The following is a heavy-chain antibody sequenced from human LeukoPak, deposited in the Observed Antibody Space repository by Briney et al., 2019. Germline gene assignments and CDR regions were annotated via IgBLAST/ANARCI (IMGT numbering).Heavy chain of an antibody. CDR1: GFTFNSYG. CDR2: ISYDGSNK. D-gene: IGHD3-3*01. J-gene: IGHJ4*02. Sequence: GGSLRLSCAASGFTFNSYGMHWVRQAPGKGLEWEALISYDGSNKYYADSVKGRFTVSRDNSKNTLYLQMNSLRAEDTAVYYCARDSAVEVFGVVIPDKGFDYWGQGTLVTVSS. V-gene: IGHV3-30*03. CDR3: ARDSAVEVFGVVIPDKGFDY.